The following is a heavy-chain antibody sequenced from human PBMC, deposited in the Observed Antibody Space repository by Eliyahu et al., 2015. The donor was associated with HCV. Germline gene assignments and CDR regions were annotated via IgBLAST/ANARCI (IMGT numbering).Heavy chain of an antibody. V-gene: IGHV4-59*01. J-gene: IGHJ4*02. CDR3: ARILEDYYDSSGYGYYFDY. CDR1: GGSISSYY. CDR2: IYYSGGT. D-gene: IGHD3-22*01. Sequence: QVQLQESGPGLVKPSETLSLTCTVSGGSISSYYWSWIRQPPGKGLEWIGYIYYSGGTNYNPSLKSRVTISVDTSKNQFSLKLSSVTAADTAVYYCARILEDYYDSSGYGYYFDYWGQGTLVTVSS.